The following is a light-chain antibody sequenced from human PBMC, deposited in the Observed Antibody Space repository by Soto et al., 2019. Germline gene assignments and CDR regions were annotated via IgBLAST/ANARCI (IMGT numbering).Light chain of an antibody. CDR2: EVS. CDR3: SSYTSSSTFYV. J-gene: IGLJ1*01. CDR1: SSDVGGYNY. V-gene: IGLV2-14*01. Sequence: QSVLTQPASVSGSPGQPITISCTGTSSDVGGYNYVSWYQQHPGKAPKLMIYEVSSWPPGVSIRFSGSKSGNTASLTISGLQAEDEADYYCSSYTSSSTFYVFGTGTKLTVL.